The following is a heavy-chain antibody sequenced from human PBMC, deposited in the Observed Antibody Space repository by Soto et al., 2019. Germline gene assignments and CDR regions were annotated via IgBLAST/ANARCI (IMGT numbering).Heavy chain of an antibody. V-gene: IGHV3-33*01. CDR2: IWYDGSNK. D-gene: IGHD6-19*01. J-gene: IGHJ4*02. CDR1: GFTFSSYG. CDR3: ARDHSSGWKDY. Sequence: QVQLVESGGGVVQPGRSLRLSCAASGFTFSSYGMHWVRQAPGKGLEWVAVIWYDGSNKYYADSVKGRFTISRDNSKNTLYLQMNSLRAEDTAVYYCARDHSSGWKDYWGQGTLVTVSS.